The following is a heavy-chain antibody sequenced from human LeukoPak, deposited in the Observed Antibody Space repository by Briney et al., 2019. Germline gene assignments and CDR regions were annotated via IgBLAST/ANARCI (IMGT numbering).Heavy chain of an antibody. CDR2: IGTAGDT. CDR1: GFTFSSYD. J-gene: IGHJ3*02. D-gene: IGHD2-21*01. Sequence: GGSLRLSCAASGFTFSSYDMHWVRQAKGKGLEWVSAIGTAGDTYYPGSVKGRFTISRENAKNSLYLQMNSLRAGDTAVYYCARERRYCGGDCSAFDIWGQGTMVTVSS. V-gene: IGHV3-13*01. CDR3: ARERRYCGGDCSAFDI.